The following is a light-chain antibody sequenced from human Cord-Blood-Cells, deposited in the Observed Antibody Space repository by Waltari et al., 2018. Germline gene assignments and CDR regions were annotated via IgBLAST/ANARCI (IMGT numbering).Light chain of an antibody. CDR3: SSYTSSSTWV. CDR1: SSDVGGYNY. Sequence: QSALTQPASVSGSPGQSITISCTGTSSDVGGYNYVSWYQQHPGKAPKIMIYDVLKGRRGVFDPVSGSKSGNTASLTISGLRAEDEADYYCSSYTSSSTWVFGGGTKLTVL. V-gene: IGLV2-14*01. CDR2: DVL. J-gene: IGLJ3*02.